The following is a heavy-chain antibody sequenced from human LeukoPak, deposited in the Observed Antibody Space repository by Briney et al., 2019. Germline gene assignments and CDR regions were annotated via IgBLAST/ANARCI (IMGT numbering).Heavy chain of an antibody. CDR1: GGSISSSDYY. CDR2: IFYSGNT. D-gene: IGHD6-6*01. CDR3: ARRRSSSYFDY. J-gene: IGHJ4*02. Sequence: SETLSLTCTVSGGSISSSDYYWGWIRQPPGKGLEWIGSIFYSGNTYYNPSLKSRVTISVDTSKNQFSLKLSSVTAADTAVYYCARRRSSSYFDYWGQGTLVTVSS. V-gene: IGHV4-39*01.